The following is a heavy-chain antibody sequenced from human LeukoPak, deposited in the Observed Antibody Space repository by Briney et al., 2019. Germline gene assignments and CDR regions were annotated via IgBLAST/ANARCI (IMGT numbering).Heavy chain of an antibody. CDR1: GGSISSYY. CDR2: IYTSGST. CDR3: AREAGIVGATTLYFDY. V-gene: IGHV4-4*07. D-gene: IGHD1-26*01. Sequence: SETLSLTCTVSGGSISSYYWSWIRQPAGKGLEWIGRIYTSGSTNYNPSLKSRVTMSVGTSKNQFSLKLSSVTAADTAVYYCAREAGIVGATTLYFDYWGQGTLVTVSS. J-gene: IGHJ4*02.